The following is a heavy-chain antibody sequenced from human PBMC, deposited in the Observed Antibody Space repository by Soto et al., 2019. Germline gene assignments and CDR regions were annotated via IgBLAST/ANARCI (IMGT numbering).Heavy chain of an antibody. CDR2: ISYDGNNK. Sequence: QVQLVESGGGVVQPGSSLRLSCAASGFTFSSFGVHWVRQAPGKGLEWVAVISYDGNNKYYADSVKGRFTISRDNSRKMVYLQMDSLRAEDTAVYYCAKDFRGCTSGVCLHNWFDPWGQGTLVTVSS. D-gene: IGHD2-8*01. V-gene: IGHV3-30*18. CDR1: GFTFSSFG. J-gene: IGHJ5*02. CDR3: AKDFRGCTSGVCLHNWFDP.